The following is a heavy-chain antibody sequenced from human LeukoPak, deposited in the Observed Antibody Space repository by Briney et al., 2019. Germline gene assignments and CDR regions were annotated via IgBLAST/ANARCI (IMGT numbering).Heavy chain of an antibody. D-gene: IGHD6-19*01. CDR3: ARHGPNSSGWCPPFDP. J-gene: IGHJ5*02. V-gene: IGHV4-39*01. CDR1: GGSISSSSNY. Sequence: SETLSLTCTVSGGSISSSSNYWGWIRQPPGKGLEWIGSIYYSGSTYYNPSLKSRVTISVDTSKNQFSLKLSSVTAADTAVYYCARHGPNSSGWCPPFDPWGQGTLVTVSS. CDR2: IYYSGST.